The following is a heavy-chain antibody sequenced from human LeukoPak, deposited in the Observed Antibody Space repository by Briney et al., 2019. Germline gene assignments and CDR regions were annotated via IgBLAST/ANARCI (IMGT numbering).Heavy chain of an antibody. V-gene: IGHV5-51*01. CDR1: GYSFITNW. J-gene: IGHJ4*02. D-gene: IGHD6-13*01. CDR3: AKSSYRGPIAAAGVDY. CDR2: IFPGDSDT. Sequence: PGESLKISCKASGYSFITNWIGWVRQMPGQGLEWMGIIFPGDSDTRYSPSFQGQVTISADKSISTAYLQWRSLKASDTAIYYCAKSSYRGPIAAAGVDYWGQGTLVTVSS.